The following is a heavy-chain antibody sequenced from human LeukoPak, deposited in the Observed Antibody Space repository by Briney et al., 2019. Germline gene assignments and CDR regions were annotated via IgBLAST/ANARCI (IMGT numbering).Heavy chain of an antibody. CDR1: GDSISSNSAA. V-gene: IGHV6-1*01. Sequence: SQTLSLTCSISGDSISSNSAAWHWIRQSPSRGLEWLGRTYYSSRSYNDYAVSVISRITINPDTSKNQFSLQLNSVTREDTAVYYCARDGGGTSDFDRWGEGTLVTVSS. J-gene: IGHJ4*02. CDR3: ARDGGGTSDFDR. CDR2: TYYSSRSYN. D-gene: IGHD1-1*01.